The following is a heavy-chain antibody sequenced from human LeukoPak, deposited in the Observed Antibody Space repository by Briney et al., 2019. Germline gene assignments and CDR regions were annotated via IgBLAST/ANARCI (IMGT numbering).Heavy chain of an antibody. D-gene: IGHD6-13*01. J-gene: IGHJ4*02. CDR2: IYSGGST. CDR1: GFTVSSNY. CDR3: KSSPVGTFDS. V-gene: IGHV3-53*05. Sequence: GGSLRLSCAASGFTVSSNYMSWVRQAPGKGLEWVSVIYSGGSTYYADSVKGRFTISRDNSKNTLYLQMSSLRPEDTAVYYCKSSPVGTFDSWGQGTLVTVSS.